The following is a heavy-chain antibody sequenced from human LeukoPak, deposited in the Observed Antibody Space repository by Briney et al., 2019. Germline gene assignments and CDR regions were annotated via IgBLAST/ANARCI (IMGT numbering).Heavy chain of an antibody. D-gene: IGHD2-15*01. J-gene: IGHJ3*02. CDR1: GGTFSSYA. V-gene: IGHV1-69*01. Sequence: SVKVSCKASGGTFSSYAISWVRQAPGQGLEWMGGIIPIFGTANYAQKFQGRVTITADESTSTAYMELSSLRSEDTAVYYCARDFGSSRADAFDIWGQGTMVTVSS. CDR2: IIPIFGTA. CDR3: ARDFGSSRADAFDI.